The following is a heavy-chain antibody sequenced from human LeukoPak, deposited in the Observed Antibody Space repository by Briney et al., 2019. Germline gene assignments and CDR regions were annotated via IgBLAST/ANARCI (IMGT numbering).Heavy chain of an antibody. J-gene: IGHJ6*02. V-gene: IGHV4-39*07. D-gene: IGHD2-15*01. CDR2: IYYSGST. Sequence: SETLSLTCTVSGGSISSSSYYWGWIRQPPGKGLEWIGSIYYSGSTYYNPSLKSRVTISVDTSKNQFSLKLSSVTAADTAVYYCARVEVAATLYGMDVWGQGTTVTVSS. CDR3: ARVEVAATLYGMDV. CDR1: GGSISSSSYY.